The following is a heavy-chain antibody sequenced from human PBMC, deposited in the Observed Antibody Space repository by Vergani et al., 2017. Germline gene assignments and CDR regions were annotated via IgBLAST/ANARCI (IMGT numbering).Heavy chain of an antibody. CDR3: ARFHIDSSGYEYXFDY. V-gene: IGHV4-59*01. CDR1: GGSISSYY. D-gene: IGHD3-22*01. CDR2: IYYSGST. J-gene: IGHJ4*02. Sequence: QVQLQESGPGLVKPSETLSLTCTVSGGSISSYYWSWIRQPPGKGLEWIGYIYYSGSTNYNPSLKSRVTISVDTSKNQFSLKLSSVTAADTAVYYCARFHIDSSGYEYXFDYWGQGTLVTVSS.